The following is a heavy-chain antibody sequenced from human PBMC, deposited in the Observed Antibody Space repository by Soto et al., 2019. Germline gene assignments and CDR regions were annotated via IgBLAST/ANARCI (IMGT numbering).Heavy chain of an antibody. V-gene: IGHV1-46*03. CDR3: ARDSDVVVVAADYYYMDV. CDR1: GYTFTSYY. CDR2: INPSGGST. D-gene: IGHD2-15*01. Sequence: ASGKVSCKASGYTFTSYYMHWVRQAPGQGLEWMGIINPSGGSTSYAQKFQGRVTTTRDTSTSTVYMELSSLRSEDTAVYYCARDSDVVVVAADYYYMDVWGKGTTVTVSS. J-gene: IGHJ6*03.